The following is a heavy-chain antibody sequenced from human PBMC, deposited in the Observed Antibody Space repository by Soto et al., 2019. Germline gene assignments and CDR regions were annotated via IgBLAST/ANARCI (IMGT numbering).Heavy chain of an antibody. D-gene: IGHD3-3*01. CDR3: ATRITVFGLLTPPFAP. CDR2: IYYTGTT. Sequence: PSETLSLTCTVSGGSISAGDYYWNWMRRPPGKGLEWIGYIYYTGTTKYNPSLKSRVTMSVDTSKNQFSLRLSSVTAADTAIYYCATRITVFGLLTPPFAPWGQGTQVTVSS. J-gene: IGHJ5*02. CDR1: GGSISAGDYY. V-gene: IGHV4-30-4*02.